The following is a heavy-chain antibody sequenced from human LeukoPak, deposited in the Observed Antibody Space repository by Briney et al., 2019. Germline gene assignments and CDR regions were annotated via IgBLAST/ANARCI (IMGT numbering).Heavy chain of an antibody. V-gene: IGHV4-39*01. D-gene: IGHD3-3*01. CDR3: ARTTYYDFWSGYYYYFDY. Sequence: SETLSLTCTVSGGSISSSSYYWGWLRQPQGKGLEWFGGIYYSGSTYYNPSLKSRVTISVDTSKNQFSLKLSSVTAADTAVYYCARTTYYDFWSGYYYYFDYWGQGTLVTVSS. CDR1: GGSISSSSYY. J-gene: IGHJ4*02. CDR2: IYYSGST.